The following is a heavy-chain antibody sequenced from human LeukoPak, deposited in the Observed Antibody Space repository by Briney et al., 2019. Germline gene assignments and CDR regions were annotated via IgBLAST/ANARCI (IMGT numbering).Heavy chain of an antibody. V-gene: IGHV1-69*13. J-gene: IGHJ4*02. D-gene: IGHD6-19*01. CDR1: GYTFTGYY. CDR2: IIPIFGTA. CDR3: ARVKFGYSSGWRYYFDY. Sequence: SVKVSCKASGYTFTGYYMHWVRQAPGQGLEWMGGIIPIFGTANYAQKFQGRVTITADESTSTAYMELSSLRSEDTAVYYCARVKFGYSSGWRYYFDYWGQGTLVTVSS.